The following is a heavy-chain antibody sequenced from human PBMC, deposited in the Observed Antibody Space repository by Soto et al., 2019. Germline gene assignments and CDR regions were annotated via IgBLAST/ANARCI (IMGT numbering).Heavy chain of an antibody. CDR3: ARSPSIAVAGSPYGMDV. Sequence: GASVKVSCKASGYTFTGYYMHWVRQAPGQGLEWMGWINPNSGGTNYAQKFQGWVTMTRDTSISTAYMELSRLRSDDTAVYYCARSPSIAVAGSPYGMDVWGQGTTVTVSS. CDR1: GYTFTGYY. V-gene: IGHV1-2*04. J-gene: IGHJ6*02. CDR2: INPNSGGT. D-gene: IGHD6-19*01.